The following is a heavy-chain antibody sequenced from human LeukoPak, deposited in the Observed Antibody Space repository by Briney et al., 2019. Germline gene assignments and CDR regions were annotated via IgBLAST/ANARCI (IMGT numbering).Heavy chain of an antibody. CDR3: TTDSSLLWFGELIDDAFDI. CDR1: GFSFSNAW. V-gene: IGHV3-15*01. J-gene: IGHJ3*02. D-gene: IGHD3-10*01. CDR2: IKTKTDDETT. Sequence: GGSLRLSCAASGFSFSNAWMSWVRQAPDKGLEWVGRIKTKTDDETTHYAAPVKGRFTISRDDSKNMLYLQMNSLKTEDTAVYYCTTDSSLLWFGELIDDAFDIWGQGTMVTVSS.